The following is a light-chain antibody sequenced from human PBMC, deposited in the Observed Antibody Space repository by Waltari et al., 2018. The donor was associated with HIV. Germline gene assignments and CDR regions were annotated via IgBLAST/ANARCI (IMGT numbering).Light chain of an antibody. J-gene: IGKJ2*01. CDR3: QQYDDGPRGIT. Sequence: EIVMTQSPPTLSVSPGQRVTLSCRASQSISGTVAWYQQRPGQAPRLLIYEAATRPTGIPARFSGSGSGTEFTLTISSLQSEDFATYFCQQYDDGPRGITFGQGTMLEIK. CDR1: QSISGT. CDR2: EAA. V-gene: IGKV3-15*01.